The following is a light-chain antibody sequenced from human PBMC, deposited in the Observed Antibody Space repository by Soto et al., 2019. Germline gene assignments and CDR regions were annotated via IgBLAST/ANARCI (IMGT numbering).Light chain of an antibody. CDR2: EVT. CDR1: SSDVGGYHY. CDR3: TSYTSTGTLV. V-gene: IGLV2-14*01. Sequence: QSALTQPASVSGSPGQSITISCTGTSSDVGGYHYVSWYQHRPGRVPKLIFYEVTNRSSGVTNRFSASKSGNTASLTISGLLADDEDDYYGTSYTSTGTLVFGGGTKVTVL. J-gene: IGLJ3*02.